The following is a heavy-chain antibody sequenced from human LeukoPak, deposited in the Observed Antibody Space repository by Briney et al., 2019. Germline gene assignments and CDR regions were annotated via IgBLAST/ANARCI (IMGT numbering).Heavy chain of an antibody. V-gene: IGHV3-23*01. CDR1: GFTFSSYA. J-gene: IGHJ4*02. D-gene: IGHD3-16*01. Sequence: GGSLRLPCAVSGFTFSSYAMSWVRQAPGKGLEWVSSISGSSGGSTYYADSVKGRFTISRDNAKNSLYLQMNSLRAEDTAVYYCARDPGYACFDYWGQGTLVTVSS. CDR2: ISGSSGGST. CDR3: ARDPGYACFDY.